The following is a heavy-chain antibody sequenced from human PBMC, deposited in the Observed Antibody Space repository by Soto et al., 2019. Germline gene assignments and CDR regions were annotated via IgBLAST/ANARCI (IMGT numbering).Heavy chain of an antibody. V-gene: IGHV4-34*01. Sequence: PSETLSLTCAVYGGSFSGYYWSWIRQPPGKGLEWIGEINHSGSTNYNPSLKSRVTISVDTSKNQFSLKLSSVTAADTAVYYCARGSTFGYCSSTSCYAGGYYYYYMDVWGKGTTVTVSS. J-gene: IGHJ6*03. CDR3: ARGSTFGYCSSTSCYAGGYYYYYMDV. CDR1: GGSFSGYY. D-gene: IGHD2-2*03. CDR2: INHSGST.